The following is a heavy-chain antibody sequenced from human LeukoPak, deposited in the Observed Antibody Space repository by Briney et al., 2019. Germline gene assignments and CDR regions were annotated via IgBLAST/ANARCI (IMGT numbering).Heavy chain of an antibody. V-gene: IGHV3-49*04. CDR2: IRSKAYGGTA. Sequence: GGSLRLSCTGSGFIFGDYAMSWVRQAPGKGLEWVGVIRSKAYGGTAEYAAPVKGRFTISRDDSKNTLYLQMNSLKTEDTAVYYCTTDGDSGGYYYYYYMDVWGKGTTVTISS. D-gene: IGHD5-12*01. CDR1: GFIFGDYA. J-gene: IGHJ6*03. CDR3: TTDGDSGGYYYYYYMDV.